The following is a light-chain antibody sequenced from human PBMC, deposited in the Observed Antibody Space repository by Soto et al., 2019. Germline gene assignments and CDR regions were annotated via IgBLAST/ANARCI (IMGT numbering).Light chain of an antibody. J-gene: IGLJ3*02. CDR2: SDD. Sequence: QSVLTQPPSVSAAPRQRVTISCSGSSSNIGNNAVNWYQQLPGKAPKLLIHSDDRVASGVSDRFSGSKSGTSASLAISGLQSEDEADYYCAAWDDSLTGPVFGGGTKLTVL. CDR3: AAWDDSLTGPV. V-gene: IGLV1-36*01. CDR1: SSNIGNNA.